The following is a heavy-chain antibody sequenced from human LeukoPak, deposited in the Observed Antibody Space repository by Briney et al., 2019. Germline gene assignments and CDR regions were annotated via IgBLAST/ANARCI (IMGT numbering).Heavy chain of an antibody. J-gene: IGHJ4*02. V-gene: IGHV1-2*02. Sequence: SVKVSCKASGYSLTDYYIHWVRQAPGQGLEWMGWIDPKSGGTKYGQRFQGRVTMTRDTSISTAYMEVSSLKSDDTAVYYCARKFSGGFSNFDSWGQGTLVTVSS. D-gene: IGHD4-23*01. CDR3: ARKFSGGFSNFDS. CDR1: GYSLTDYY. CDR2: IDPKSGGT.